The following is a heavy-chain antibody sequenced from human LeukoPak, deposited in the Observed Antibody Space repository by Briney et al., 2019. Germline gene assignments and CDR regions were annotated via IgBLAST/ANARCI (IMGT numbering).Heavy chain of an antibody. CDR2: ISSSSSTI. V-gene: IGHV3-48*04. D-gene: IGHD3-22*01. CDR1: GFSFSYYK. J-gene: IGHJ6*02. Sequence: GGSLRLSCEASGFSFSYYKMNWVRQAPGKGLEWISYISSSSSTIYYADSVKGRFTISRDNAKNSLFLHMNSLRAEDTAVYYCASPFSSYNDGSGYHPYGMDVWGQGTTVTVSS. CDR3: ASPFSSYNDGSGYHPYGMDV.